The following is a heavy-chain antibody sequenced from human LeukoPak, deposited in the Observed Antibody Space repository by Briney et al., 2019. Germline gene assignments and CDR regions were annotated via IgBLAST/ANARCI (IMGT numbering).Heavy chain of an antibody. J-gene: IGHJ3*02. CDR1: GCSFTGYW. V-gene: IGHV5-51*01. Sequence: GESLKISCKGSGCSFTGYWIGWVRKLPGKGLEWMGIRNPGDSDIRYSPSFQGQVTISADKSTSTAYLQWSSLKASDTAMYYCARQGTTVTHEGAFDIWGQGTMVTVS. D-gene: IGHD4-17*01. CDR2: RNPGDSDI. CDR3: ARQGTTVTHEGAFDI.